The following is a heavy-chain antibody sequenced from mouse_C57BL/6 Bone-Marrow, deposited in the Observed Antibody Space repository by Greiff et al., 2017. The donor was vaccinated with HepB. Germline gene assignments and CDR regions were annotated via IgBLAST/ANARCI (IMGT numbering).Heavy chain of an antibody. CDR1: GYTFTSYG. CDR2: IYPRSGNT. V-gene: IGHV1-81*01. Sequence: QVQLQQSGAELARPGASVKLSCKASGYTFTSYGISWVKQSTGQGLEWIGEIYPRSGNTYYNEKFKGKATLTADKSSSTAYMELRSLTSEDSAVYFCARGTFYYYAMDDWGQGTSVTVSS. CDR3: ARGTFYYYAMDD. J-gene: IGHJ4*01.